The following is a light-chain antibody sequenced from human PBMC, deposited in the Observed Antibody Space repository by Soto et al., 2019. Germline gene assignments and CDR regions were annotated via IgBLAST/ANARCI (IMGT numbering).Light chain of an antibody. CDR3: QQYGSSPRT. Sequence: IVLTQSPGTLSLSPGDRATLSCRASQSVSSSYLAWYQQKPGQAPRLLIYGVSRRATGIPDRLSVSGSGTDFNLTIRRLEPEDLSVYYCQQYGSSPRTFGQGTKLEIK. CDR1: QSVSSSY. V-gene: IGKV3-20*01. J-gene: IGKJ2*01. CDR2: GVS.